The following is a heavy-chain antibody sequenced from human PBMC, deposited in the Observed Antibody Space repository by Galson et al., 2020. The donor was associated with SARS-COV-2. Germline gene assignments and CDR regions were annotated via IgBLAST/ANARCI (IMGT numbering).Heavy chain of an antibody. CDR2: IYWDDDK. V-gene: IGHV2-5*02. CDR3: AYIRLLWTGYYFGY. CDR1: GFSLSTSGVG. D-gene: IGHD1-26*01. J-gene: IGHJ4*02. Sequence: SGPTLVKPTQTLTLTCTFSGFSLSTSGVGVGWIRQPQGKALEWLALIYWDDDKRYSQSLKSRLTITKDTSKNQVVLTMTNMDPVDTATYYCAYIRLLWTGYYFGYWGQGTLVTVSS.